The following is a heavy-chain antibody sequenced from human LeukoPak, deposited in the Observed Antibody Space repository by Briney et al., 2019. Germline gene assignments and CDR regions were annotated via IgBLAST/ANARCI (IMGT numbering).Heavy chain of an antibody. J-gene: IGHJ6*02. CDR3: TRPAAASFAMDV. D-gene: IGHD2-15*01. V-gene: IGHV3-73*01. CDR2: IRSYATNYAT. CDR1: GFIFRNYY. Sequence: QPGGSLRLSCAASGFIFRNYYMHWVRQASGEGLEWVGRIRSYATNYATVYAASVKGRFTISRDDSKNTAYLQMNSLRTEDTAVYYCTRPAAASFAMDVWGQGTTVTVSS.